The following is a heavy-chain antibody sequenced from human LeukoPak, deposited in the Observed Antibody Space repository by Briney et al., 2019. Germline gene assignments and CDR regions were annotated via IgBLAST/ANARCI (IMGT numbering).Heavy chain of an antibody. J-gene: IGHJ6*02. D-gene: IGHD2-15*01. CDR3: ARDGGCSGGSCYGRSYYYYYGMDV. CDR2: IIPILGIA. V-gene: IGHV1-69*04. CDR1: GGTFSSYA. Sequence: SVKVSCKASGGTFSSYAISWVRQAPGQGLEWMGRIIPILGIANYAQKFQGRVTITADKSTSTAYMELSSLRSEDTAVYYCARDGGCSGGSCYGRSYYYYYGMDVWGQGTTVTVSS.